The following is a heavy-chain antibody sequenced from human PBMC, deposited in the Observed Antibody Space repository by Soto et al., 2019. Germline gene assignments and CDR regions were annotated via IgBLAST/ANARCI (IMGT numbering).Heavy chain of an antibody. CDR1: GGSISSGGYS. Sequence: QVQLQESGPGLVKPSQTLSLTCTVSGGSISSGGYSWSWIRQHPGKGLEWIGYIYYSGSTYYNPSLKSRVTISVDTSKNQFSLKLSSVTAADTAVYYCARDPGYSYGYGFDYWGQGTLVTVSS. D-gene: IGHD5-18*01. J-gene: IGHJ4*02. CDR2: IYYSGST. V-gene: IGHV4-31*03. CDR3: ARDPGYSYGYGFDY.